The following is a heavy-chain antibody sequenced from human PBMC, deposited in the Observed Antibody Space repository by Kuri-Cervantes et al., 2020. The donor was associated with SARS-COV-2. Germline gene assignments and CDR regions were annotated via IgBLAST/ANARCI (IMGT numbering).Heavy chain of an antibody. CDR1: GFTFSSYA. V-gene: IGHV3-23*01. CDR2: ISDSGDST. J-gene: IGHJ6*03. D-gene: IGHD6-19*01. CDR3: AKDQLEQWPVYYYYMDV. Sequence: GESLKISCAASGFTFSSYAMSWVRQAPGQGLEWVSGISDSGDSTNYADSVKGRFTISRDNSKNTVYLEMDSLRADDTAVYYCAKDQLEQWPVYYYYMDVWGKGTTVTVSS.